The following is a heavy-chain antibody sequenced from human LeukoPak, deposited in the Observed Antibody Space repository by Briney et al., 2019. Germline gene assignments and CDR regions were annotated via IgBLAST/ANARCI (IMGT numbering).Heavy chain of an antibody. Sequence: PSETLSLTCTVSGGSISSYYWNWIRQPPGKGLEWIGYIYYSGSTNYNPSLKSRVTISVDTSKNQFSLKLSSVTAADTAVYYCARQQLSQLYYFDYWGQGTLVTVSS. V-gene: IGHV4-59*01. CDR1: GGSISSYY. D-gene: IGHD6-13*01. J-gene: IGHJ4*02. CDR2: IYYSGST. CDR3: ARQQLSQLYYFDY.